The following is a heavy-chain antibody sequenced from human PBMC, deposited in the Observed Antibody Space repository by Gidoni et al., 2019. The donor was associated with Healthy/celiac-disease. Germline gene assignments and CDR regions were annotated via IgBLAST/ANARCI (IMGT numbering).Heavy chain of an antibody. Sequence: EVQLLESGGGLVQPGGSIRLSCAASGFTFSSYAMSWVRQASGKGLEWVSAISGSGGSTYYADSVKGRFTISRDNSKNTLYLKMNSLRAEDTAVYYCAKEVPYFYDFWSGYWVPWGQGTLVTVSS. CDR2: ISGSGGST. V-gene: IGHV3-23*01. J-gene: IGHJ5*02. D-gene: IGHD3-3*01. CDR3: AKEVPYFYDFWSGYWVP. CDR1: GFTFSSYA.